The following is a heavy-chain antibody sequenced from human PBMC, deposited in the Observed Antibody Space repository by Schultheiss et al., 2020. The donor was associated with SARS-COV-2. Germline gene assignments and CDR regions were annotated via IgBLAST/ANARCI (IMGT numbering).Heavy chain of an antibody. Sequence: ASVKVSCKASGYTFTGYYMHWVRQAPGQGLEWMGWINPNSGGTNYAQKFQGRVTMTRDTSISTAYMELSRLRSDDTAVYYCARDRRFSGSYRTHYYYYYMDVWGKGTTVTVSS. CDR3: ARDRRFSGSYRTHYYYYYMDV. J-gene: IGHJ6*03. CDR2: INPNSGGT. V-gene: IGHV1-2*02. D-gene: IGHD1-26*01. CDR1: GYTFTGYY.